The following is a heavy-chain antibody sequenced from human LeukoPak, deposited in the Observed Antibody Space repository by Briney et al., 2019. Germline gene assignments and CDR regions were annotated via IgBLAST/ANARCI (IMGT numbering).Heavy chain of an antibody. Sequence: ASVKVSCKASGYTFTSYDINWVRQATGQGLEWMGWRNPNSGNTGYAQKFQGRVTMTRNTSISTAYMELSSLRSEDTAVYYCARISYDSSGYYYVFSPYYYYYGMDVWGQGTTVTVSS. CDR2: RNPNSGNT. D-gene: IGHD3-22*01. CDR3: ARISYDSSGYYYVFSPYYYYYGMDV. J-gene: IGHJ6*02. CDR1: GYTFTSYD. V-gene: IGHV1-8*01.